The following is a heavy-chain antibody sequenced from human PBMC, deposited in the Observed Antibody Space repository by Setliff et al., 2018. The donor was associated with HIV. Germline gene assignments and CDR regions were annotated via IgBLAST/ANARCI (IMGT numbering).Heavy chain of an antibody. D-gene: IGHD6-19*01. V-gene: IGHV4-39*01. CDR1: GGAITNSRHY. CDR3: ARHRGEYTTGWGRAFDI. J-gene: IGHJ3*02. CDR2: ISDSATT. Sequence: SETLSLTCAVSGGAITNSRHYWVWIRQSPGKGLEWIGTRISDSATTYYNSSLKTRVTISADTSRNQLSLTLTSVTAADTAVYFCARHRGEYTTGWGRAFDIWGQGSMVTVSS.